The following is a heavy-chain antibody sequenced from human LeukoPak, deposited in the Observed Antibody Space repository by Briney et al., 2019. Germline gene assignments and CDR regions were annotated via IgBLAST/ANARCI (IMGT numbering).Heavy chain of an antibody. CDR1: GFTFSRYG. Sequence: PGGSLRLSCEASGFTFSRYGMSWVRQAPGKGLEWVSAIRGSGGSTYYADSVKGRFTISRDNAKNSLYLQMNSLRAEDTAVYYCARDYGYCSSTSCLYYYYYMDVWGKGTTVTISS. J-gene: IGHJ6*03. D-gene: IGHD2-2*03. CDR3: ARDYGYCSSTSCLYYYYYMDV. V-gene: IGHV3-21*01. CDR2: IRGSGGST.